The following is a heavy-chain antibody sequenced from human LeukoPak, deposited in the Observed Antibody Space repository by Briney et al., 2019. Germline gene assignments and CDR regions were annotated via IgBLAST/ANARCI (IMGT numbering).Heavy chain of an antibody. J-gene: IGHJ4*02. V-gene: IGHV4-34*01. CDR2: INQSGST. CDR3: ARGSKATMIVVARPFDY. Sequence: SETLSLTCAVYGGAFSGYYWSWIRQPPGKGLEWIGEINQSGSTNYNPSLKSRVTISVDTSKNQFSMKLSSVTAADPAVYYCARGSKATMIVVARPFDYWGQGTLVTVSS. CDR1: GGAFSGYY. D-gene: IGHD3-22*01.